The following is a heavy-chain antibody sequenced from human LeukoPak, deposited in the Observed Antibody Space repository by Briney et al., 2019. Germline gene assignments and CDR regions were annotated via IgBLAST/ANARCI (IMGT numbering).Heavy chain of an antibody. CDR3: TTTGLYYYDKYYFDY. Sequence: GGSLRLSCAASGFTFSNAWMSWVRQAPGKGLEWVGRIKSKTDGGTTDYAALVKGRFTISRDDSKNTLYLQMNSLKTEDTAVYYCTTTGLYYYDKYYFDYWGQGTLVTVSS. CDR1: GFTFSNAW. D-gene: IGHD3-22*01. CDR2: IKSKTDGGTT. V-gene: IGHV3-15*01. J-gene: IGHJ4*02.